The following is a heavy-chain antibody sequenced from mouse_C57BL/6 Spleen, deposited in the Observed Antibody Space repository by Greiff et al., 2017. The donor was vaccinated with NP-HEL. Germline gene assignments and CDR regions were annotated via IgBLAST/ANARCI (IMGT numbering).Heavy chain of an antibody. D-gene: IGHD1-1*01. V-gene: IGHV1-80*01. Sequence: VQLQQSGAELVKPGASVKISCKASGYAFSSYWMNWVKQRPGKGLEWIGQIYPGDGDTNYNGKFKGKATLTADKSSSTAYMQLSSLTSEDSAVYFCARDYYGSSPWYFDVWGTRTTVTVSS. CDR3: ARDYYGSSPWYFDV. CDR2: IYPGDGDT. J-gene: IGHJ1*03. CDR1: GYAFSSYW.